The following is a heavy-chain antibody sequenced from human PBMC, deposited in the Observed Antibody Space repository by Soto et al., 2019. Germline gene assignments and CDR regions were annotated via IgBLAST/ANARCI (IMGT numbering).Heavy chain of an antibody. CDR2: IYYSGNT. Sequence: QVQLQESGPGLVKPSETLSLTCTVSGGSISSYYWSWIRQPPGKGLEWIGYIYYSGNTNYNPSLMSRVXXSXDMXKNQFSLRLNSVTAADTAVYYCARSYSSSWYWFDPWGQGTLVTVSS. J-gene: IGHJ5*02. D-gene: IGHD6-13*01. V-gene: IGHV4-59*08. CDR1: GGSISSYY. CDR3: ARSYSSSWYWFDP.